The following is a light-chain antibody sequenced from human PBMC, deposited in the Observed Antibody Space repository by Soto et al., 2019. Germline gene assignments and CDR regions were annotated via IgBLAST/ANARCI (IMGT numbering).Light chain of an antibody. J-gene: IGKJ5*01. CDR3: QQYHRASIT. CDR2: DAS. V-gene: IGKV1-5*01. Sequence: DIQVTQSPSSLSASVGARLTITCLSSQSLNNWLAWYQQRPGKAPKLLIYDASTLERGVPSRFSGTGSGTEFTLTISSLQPDDFATYYCQQYHRASITFGQGTRLEIK. CDR1: QSLNNW.